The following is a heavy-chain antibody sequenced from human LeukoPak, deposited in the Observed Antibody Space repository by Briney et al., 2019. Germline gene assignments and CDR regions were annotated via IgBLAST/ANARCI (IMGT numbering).Heavy chain of an antibody. D-gene: IGHD6-6*01. CDR2: IYSSGGT. CDR1: DGSISSSDYY. V-gene: IGHV4-30-4*01. Sequence: SQTLSLTCTVSDGSISSSDYYWTWIRQPPGKGLEWIGYIYSSGGTYYNPSLKSRVTMSVDTSKNQFSLKLSSVTAADTAVYYCAREARNTYFDLWGRGTLVTVSS. CDR3: AREARNTYFDL. J-gene: IGHJ2*01.